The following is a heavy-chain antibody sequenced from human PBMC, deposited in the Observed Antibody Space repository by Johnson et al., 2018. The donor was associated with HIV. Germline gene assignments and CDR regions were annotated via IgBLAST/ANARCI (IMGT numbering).Heavy chain of an antibody. CDR1: GFTFSTYW. CDR3: AKDPPGS. J-gene: IGHJ3*01. Sequence: VQLVESGGGLVQPGGSLRLSCAASGFTFSTYWMSWVRQAPGKGLEWVANIKQDGTEKYYVDSVKGRFTISRDNSKNTLYLQMKSLRGEDTAVYSCAKDPPGSWGQGTMVTVSS. V-gene: IGHV3-7*01. D-gene: IGHD1-26*01. CDR2: IKQDGTEK.